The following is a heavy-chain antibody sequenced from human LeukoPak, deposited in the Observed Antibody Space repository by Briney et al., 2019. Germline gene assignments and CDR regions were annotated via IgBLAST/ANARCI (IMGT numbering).Heavy chain of an antibody. CDR1: GYTLTELS. CDR2: FDPEDGET. J-gene: IGHJ4*02. V-gene: IGHV1-24*01. D-gene: IGHD3-22*01. CDR3: ATGRYYYDSSGYQRDY. Sequence: ASVKVSCKVSGYTLTELSMHWVRQAPGKGLEWMGGFDPEDGETTYAQKFQGRVTMTEDTSTDTAYMELSSLRSEDTAVYYCATGRYYYDSSGYQRDYWGQGTLVTVSS.